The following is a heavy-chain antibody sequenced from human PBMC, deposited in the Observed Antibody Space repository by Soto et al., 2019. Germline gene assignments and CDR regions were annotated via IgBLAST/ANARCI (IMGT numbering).Heavy chain of an antibody. Sequence: QVQLQQWGAGLLKPSETLSLTCAVYGGSFSGYYWSWIRQPPGKGLEWIGEINHRGSTNYNPSLKSRVTISVDTSKNQFSLKLSSVTAADTAVYYCARAARLYYYGSGSYYRGYYFDYWGQGTLVTVSS. CDR3: ARAARLYYYGSGSYYRGYYFDY. D-gene: IGHD3-10*01. CDR1: GGSFSGYY. V-gene: IGHV4-34*01. CDR2: INHRGST. J-gene: IGHJ4*02.